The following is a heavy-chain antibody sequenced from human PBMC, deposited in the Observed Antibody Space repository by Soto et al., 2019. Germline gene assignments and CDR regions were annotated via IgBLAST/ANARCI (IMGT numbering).Heavy chain of an antibody. J-gene: IGHJ6*02. V-gene: IGHV1-8*01. CDR3: ARVVVVRGVLYYYGMDV. D-gene: IGHD3-10*01. CDR1: GYTFTSYD. Sequence: GASVKVSCKASGYTFTSYDINWVRQATGQGLEWMGWMNPNSGNTGYAQKFQGRVTMTRNTSISTAYMELSSLRSEDTAVYYCARVVVVRGVLYYYGMDVWGQGTTVTVSS. CDR2: MNPNSGNT.